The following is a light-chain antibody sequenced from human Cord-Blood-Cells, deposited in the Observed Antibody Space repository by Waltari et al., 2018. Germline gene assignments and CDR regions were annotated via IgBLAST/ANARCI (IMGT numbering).Light chain of an antibody. V-gene: IGKV4-1*01. CDR2: WAS. CDR3: QQYYSTPPWT. CDR1: QSVLYSSNNKNY. Sequence: DIVMTQSPDSLAVSLGERATLHCHSSQSVLYSSNNKNYLAWYQQKPGRPPKLLIYWASTRESGVPDRFSGSGSGTDFTLTISSLQAEDVAVYYCQQYYSTPPWTFGQGTKVEIK. J-gene: IGKJ1*01.